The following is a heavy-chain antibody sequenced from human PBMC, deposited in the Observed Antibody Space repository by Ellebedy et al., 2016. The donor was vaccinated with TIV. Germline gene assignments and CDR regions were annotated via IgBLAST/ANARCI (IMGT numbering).Heavy chain of an antibody. Sequence: SETLSLXXTVSGGSISSYYWSWIRQPPGKGLEWIGYIYYSGSTNYNPSLKSRVTISVDTSKNQFSLKLSSVTAADTAVYYCARDRDTGGGQKLYYFDYWGQGTLVTVSS. CDR3: ARDRDTGGGQKLYYFDY. CDR1: GGSISSYY. D-gene: IGHD2-8*02. V-gene: IGHV4-59*01. CDR2: IYYSGST. J-gene: IGHJ4*02.